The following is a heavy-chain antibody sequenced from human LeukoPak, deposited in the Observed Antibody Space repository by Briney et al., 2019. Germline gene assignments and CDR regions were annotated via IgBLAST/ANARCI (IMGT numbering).Heavy chain of an antibody. J-gene: IGHJ5*02. Sequence: PGRSLRLSCAASGFTFSSYAMHWVRQAPGKGLEWVAVISYDGSNKYYADSVKGRFTISRDNSKNTLYLQMNSLRAEDTAVYYCARVPRGGDRFDPWGQGTLVTVSS. CDR3: ARVPRGGDRFDP. CDR2: ISYDGSNK. V-gene: IGHV3-30*04. CDR1: GFTFSSYA. D-gene: IGHD3-16*01.